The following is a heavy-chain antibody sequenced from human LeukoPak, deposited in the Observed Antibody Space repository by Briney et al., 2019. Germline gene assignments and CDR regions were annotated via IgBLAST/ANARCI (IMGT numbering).Heavy chain of an antibody. CDR1: GFTVITND. J-gene: IGHJ4*02. CDR2: LYSDGNT. CDR3: ARGVEPLAANTLAY. Sequence: GGSLRLSCAASGFTVITNDMTWVRQAPGKELEWVSVLYSDGNTKYADSAQGRFTISRDNSKNTLYLEMNSLSPDDTAVYYCARGVEPLAANTLAYWGQGTLVTVSS. D-gene: IGHD1-14*01. V-gene: IGHV3-53*01.